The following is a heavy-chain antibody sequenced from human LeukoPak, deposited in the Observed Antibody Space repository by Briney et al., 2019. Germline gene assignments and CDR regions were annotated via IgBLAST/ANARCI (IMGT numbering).Heavy chain of an antibody. CDR1: EFTVSSYS. CDR3: ARVDTALTGIAAAGTFYYGMDV. V-gene: IGHV3-21*01. CDR2: ISSSSSYI. D-gene: IGHD6-13*01. Sequence: SGGSLRLSCAASEFTVSSYSMNWVRQAPGKGLEWVSSISSSSSYIYYADSVKGRFTISRDNAKNSLYLQMNSLRAEDTAVYYCARVDTALTGIAAAGTFYYGMDVWGQGPTVTVSS. J-gene: IGHJ6*02.